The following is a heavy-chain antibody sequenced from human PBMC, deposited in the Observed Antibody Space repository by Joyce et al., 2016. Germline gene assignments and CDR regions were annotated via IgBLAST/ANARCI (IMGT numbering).Heavy chain of an antibody. Sequence: VQLQESGPGLVKHSETLSLTCDVSGDSISSGYFYGWVRQAPGKGLEWIANIYHNGKTYYNASLKSRVTISVDTSKNQLSLKLSSETAADTAVYYCARDPQNFGFWGQGTLVIVSS. CDR2: IYHNGKT. J-gene: IGHJ4*02. CDR3: ARDPQNFGF. CDR1: GDSISSGYF. V-gene: IGHV4-38-2*02. D-gene: IGHD2/OR15-2a*01.